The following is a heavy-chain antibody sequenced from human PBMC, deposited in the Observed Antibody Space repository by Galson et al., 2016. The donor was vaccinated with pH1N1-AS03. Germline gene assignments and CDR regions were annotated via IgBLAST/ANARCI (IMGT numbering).Heavy chain of an antibody. CDR3: ARLRVVVVPAALGGSDYFDS. D-gene: IGHD2-2*01. CDR2: IYSGGIT. Sequence: SLRLSCAASGFTVSSNYMSWVRQAPGKGLEWVSVIYSGGITYYADSVKGRFTISRDSSKNMLYLQMNSLRAEDTAVYYCARLRVVVVPAALGGSDYFDSWGQGTLVTVSS. V-gene: IGHV3-53*01. CDR1: GFTVSSNY. J-gene: IGHJ4*02.